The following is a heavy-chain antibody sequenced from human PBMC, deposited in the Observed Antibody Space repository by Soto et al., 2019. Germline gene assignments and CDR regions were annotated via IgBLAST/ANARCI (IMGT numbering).Heavy chain of an antibody. CDR1: GFTFSSYA. J-gene: IGHJ4*02. V-gene: IGHV3-23*01. D-gene: IGHD3-16*02. Sequence: GGSLRLSCAASGFTFSSYAMSWVRQAPGKGLEWVSAISGSGGSTYYADSVKGRFTISRDNSKNTLYLQMNSLRAEDTAVYYCAKDRDAYNMITFGGVIANYFDYWGQGTLVTVSS. CDR2: ISGSGGST. CDR3: AKDRDAYNMITFGGVIANYFDY.